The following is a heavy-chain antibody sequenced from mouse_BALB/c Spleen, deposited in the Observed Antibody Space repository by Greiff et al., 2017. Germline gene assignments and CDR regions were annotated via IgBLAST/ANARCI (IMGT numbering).Heavy chain of an antibody. J-gene: IGHJ4*01. CDR1: GFSLTGYG. CDR2: IWGDGST. CDR3: ARDPYYGNSFYAMDY. D-gene: IGHD2-10*01. Sequence: QVQLQQSGPGLVAPSQSLSITCTVSGFSLTGYGVNWVRQPPGKGLEWLGMIWGDGSTDYNSALKSRLSISKDNSKSQVFLKMNSLQTDDTARYYCARDPYYGNSFYAMDYWGQGTSVTVSS. V-gene: IGHV2-6-7*01.